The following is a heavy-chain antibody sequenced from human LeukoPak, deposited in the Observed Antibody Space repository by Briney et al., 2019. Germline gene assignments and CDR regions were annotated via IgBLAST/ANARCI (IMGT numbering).Heavy chain of an antibody. J-gene: IGHJ4*02. CDR1: GYTFTSYG. D-gene: IGHD2-15*01. V-gene: IGHV1-18*01. CDR2: ISAYNGNT. CDR3: AREGWGVAAPPFDY. Sequence: ASVKVSCKASGYTFTSYGISWVRQAPGQGLEWMGWISAYNGNTNYAQKLQGRVTMTTDTSTSTAYMELSSLRSEDTAVYYCAREGWGVAAPPFDYWGQGTLVTVSS.